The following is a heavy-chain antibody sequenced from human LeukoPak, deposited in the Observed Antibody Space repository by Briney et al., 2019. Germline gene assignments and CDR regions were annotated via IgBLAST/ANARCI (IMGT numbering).Heavy chain of an antibody. CDR1: GGSISSGSYY. CDR2: IYTSGST. Sequence: SETLSLTCTVSGGSISSGSYYWSWIRQPAGKGLEWIGRIYTSGSTNYNPSLKSRVTISVDTSKNQFSLKLSSVTAADTAVYYCARGRGYHDYWGQGTLVTVSS. CDR3: ARGRGYHDY. J-gene: IGHJ4*02. D-gene: IGHD3-22*01. V-gene: IGHV4-61*02.